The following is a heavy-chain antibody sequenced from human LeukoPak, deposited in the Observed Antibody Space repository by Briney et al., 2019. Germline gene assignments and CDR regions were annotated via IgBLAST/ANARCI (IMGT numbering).Heavy chain of an antibody. J-gene: IGHJ6*03. Sequence: GASVKVSCKASGYTFTSYDINWVRQATGQGLEWLGWMNPNSGNTVYAQKFQGRITITRNTSISTAYMELSSLRSEDTAVYYCARLYSYYFYYYMDLWGKGTTVSVSS. CDR2: MNPNSGNT. V-gene: IGHV1-8*01. D-gene: IGHD2-21*01. CDR1: GYTFTSYD. CDR3: ARLYSYYFYYYMDL.